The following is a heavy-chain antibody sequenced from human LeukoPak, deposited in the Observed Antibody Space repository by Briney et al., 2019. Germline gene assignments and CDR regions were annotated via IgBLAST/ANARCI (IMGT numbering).Heavy chain of an antibody. V-gene: IGHV3-48*04. D-gene: IGHD6-6*01. CDR3: ARVGSSPWIYYYYYYMDV. CDR2: INVLGTTI. J-gene: IGHJ6*03. Sequence: GGSLRLSCAASGFTFSGFNMNWFRQAPGKGLEWLSYINVLGTTINYAASVKGRFTISRDDSKSLLYLQMNNLRAEDTAVYYCARVGSSPWIYYYYYYMDVWGKGTTVTVSS. CDR1: GFTFSGFN.